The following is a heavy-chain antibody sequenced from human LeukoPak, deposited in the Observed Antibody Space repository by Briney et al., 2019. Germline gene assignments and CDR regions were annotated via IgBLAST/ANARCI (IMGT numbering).Heavy chain of an antibody. J-gene: IGHJ4*02. V-gene: IGHV3-30*18. Sequence: PGGSLRLSCAASGFTFSSYEMNWVRQAPGKGLEWVAFISYDGSYKYYADSVKGRFTISRDNSKNTLYLQMNSLRAEDTAVYYCAKDPRRYSRTGGYFDYWGQGTLVTVSS. CDR3: AKDPRRYSRTGGYFDY. D-gene: IGHD6-13*01. CDR1: GFTFSSYE. CDR2: ISYDGSYK.